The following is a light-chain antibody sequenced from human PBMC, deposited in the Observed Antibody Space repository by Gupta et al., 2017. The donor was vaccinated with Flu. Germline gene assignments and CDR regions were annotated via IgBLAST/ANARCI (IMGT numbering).Light chain of an antibody. CDR3: SSYTKTNTVVV. CDR1: SSDVGGYDY. CDR2: EVS. Sequence: IAISCTGTSSDVGGYDYVSWYQQHPGKAPELMIFEVSRRPSGISDRFFGSKSGNTASLTISGLLAEDEAYYYCSSYTKTNTVVVFGGGTKLTVL. V-gene: IGLV2-14*01. J-gene: IGLJ2*01.